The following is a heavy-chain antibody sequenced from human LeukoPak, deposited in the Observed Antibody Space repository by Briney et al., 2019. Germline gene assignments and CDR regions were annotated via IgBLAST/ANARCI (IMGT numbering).Heavy chain of an antibody. D-gene: IGHD5-12*01. CDR3: ASTGGPYDPYYYGMDV. J-gene: IGHJ6*02. CDR1: GGSIGSYY. CDR2: IYYSGST. Sequence: SETLSLTCTVSGGSIGSYYWSWIRQPPGKGLEWIGYIYYSGSTNYNPSLKSRVTISVDTSKNQFSLKLSSVTAADTAVYYCASTGGPYDPYYYGMDVWGQGTTVTVSS. V-gene: IGHV4-59*08.